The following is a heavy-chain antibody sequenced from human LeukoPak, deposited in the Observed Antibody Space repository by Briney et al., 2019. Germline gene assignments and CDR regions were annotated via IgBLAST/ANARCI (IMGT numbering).Heavy chain of an antibody. V-gene: IGHV1-18*01. Sequence: ASVKVSCKASGYTFTSYGISWVRQAPGQGLEWTGWISAYNGNTNYAQKLQGRVTMTTDTSTSTAYMELRSLRSDDTAVYYCARSRTYYYDSSGYWNFDYWGQGTLVTVSS. D-gene: IGHD3-22*01. CDR1: GYTFTSYG. J-gene: IGHJ4*02. CDR3: ARSRTYYYDSSGYWNFDY. CDR2: ISAYNGNT.